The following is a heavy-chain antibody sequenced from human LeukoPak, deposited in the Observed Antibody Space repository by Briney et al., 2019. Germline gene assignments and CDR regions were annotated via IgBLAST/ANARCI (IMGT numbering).Heavy chain of an antibody. J-gene: IGHJ6*02. Sequence: GSSVKVSCKASGGTVTTYTLTWVRQAPGQGLEWMGGIIPIFGTPNYAQKFQGRVTITADESTSTAYMELSSLRSEDTAVYYCARDLGHCTGTICYSVRRSGTSYHYGMDVWGQGTAVAVSS. CDR3: ARDLGHCTGTICYSVRRSGTSYHYGMDV. CDR2: IIPIFGTP. V-gene: IGHV1-69*01. CDR1: GGTVTTYT. D-gene: IGHD2-2*02.